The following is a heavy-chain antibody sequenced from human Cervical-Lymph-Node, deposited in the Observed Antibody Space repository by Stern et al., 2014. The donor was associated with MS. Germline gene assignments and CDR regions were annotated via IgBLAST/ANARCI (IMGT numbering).Heavy chain of an antibody. CDR1: GGSIISYY. J-gene: IGHJ5*02. V-gene: IGHV4-59*01. Sequence: QLQLQESGPGLVKPSETLSLTCTVSGGSIISYYWSWIRQPPGKGLEWIGSTHHSGNNIYNPSLKRRVTMSADASNNLFSLEVTSVTAADTAVYYCATLPGSWGQGTLVTVSS. CDR3: ATLPGS. CDR2: THHSGNN.